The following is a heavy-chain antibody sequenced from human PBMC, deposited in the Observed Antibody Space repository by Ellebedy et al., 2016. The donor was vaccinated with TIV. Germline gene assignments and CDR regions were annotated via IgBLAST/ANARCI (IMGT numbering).Heavy chain of an antibody. CDR1: GYTFTSYA. V-gene: IGHV1-18*01. Sequence: ASVKVSCKASGYTFTSYAITWVRQAPGQGLEWMGWISTYHHNTNYAQRLQGRVTMTTDTSTTTGYMELRSLRSDDTAVYYCARGGYYDSSGFYTGFDYWGQGTLVTVSS. CDR3: ARGGYYDSSGFYTGFDY. D-gene: IGHD3-22*01. J-gene: IGHJ4*02. CDR2: ISTYHHNT.